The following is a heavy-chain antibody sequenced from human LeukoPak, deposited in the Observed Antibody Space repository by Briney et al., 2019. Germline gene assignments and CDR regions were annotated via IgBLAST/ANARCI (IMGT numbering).Heavy chain of an antibody. Sequence: GGSLRLSCAASGFTLSSYAMSWVRQAPGKGLEWVSSISSSSSYIYYADSVKGRFTISRDNAKNSLYLQMNSLRAEDTAVYYCARGRDGYVLYNWFDPWGQGTLVTVSS. CDR2: ISSSSSYI. D-gene: IGHD5-24*01. CDR1: GFTLSSYA. CDR3: ARGRDGYVLYNWFDP. V-gene: IGHV3-21*01. J-gene: IGHJ5*02.